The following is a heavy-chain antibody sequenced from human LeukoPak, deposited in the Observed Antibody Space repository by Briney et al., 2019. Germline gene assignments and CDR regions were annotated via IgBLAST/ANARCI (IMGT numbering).Heavy chain of an antibody. CDR1: GFTLSRYG. V-gene: IGHV3-48*04. CDR2: ISSVGGTI. CDR3: ARYDIGTYSFDY. J-gene: IGHJ4*02. Sequence: GGSLRLSCAASGFTLSRYGMNWVRKAPGKGLEWLSYISSVGGTIYYADSVKGRFTISRDSAKNSLYLQMNSLRAEDTAVYYCARYDIGTYSFDYWGQGTLVTVSS. D-gene: IGHD3-9*01.